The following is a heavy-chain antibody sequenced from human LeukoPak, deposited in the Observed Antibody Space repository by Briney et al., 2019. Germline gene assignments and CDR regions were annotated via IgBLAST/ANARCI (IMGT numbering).Heavy chain of an antibody. D-gene: IGHD1-1*01. Sequence: PGGSLRLSCAASGFTFSSYAMHWVRQAPGKGLEWVAVISYDGSNKYYADSVKGRFTISRDNSKNTLYLQMNSLRAEDTAVYYCARLRTTGTFDYWGQGTLVTVSS. CDR1: GFTFSSYA. CDR2: ISYDGSNK. V-gene: IGHV3-30-3*01. J-gene: IGHJ4*02. CDR3: ARLRTTGTFDY.